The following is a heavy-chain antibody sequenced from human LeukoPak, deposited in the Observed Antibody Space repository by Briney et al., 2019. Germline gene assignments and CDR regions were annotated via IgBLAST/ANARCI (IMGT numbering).Heavy chain of an antibody. V-gene: IGHV3-48*01. CDR3: AREYRSSWYVSDGLDY. Sequence: GGSLRLSCAASGVTFSSDSMNGGRQAPGKGLEWVSYISSSISAIYYTDSVKGGFTISTENAKNSMYLQMNSVRGEDTAVYYCAREYRSSWYVSDGLDYWGKGNLVTVSS. CDR1: GVTFSSDS. J-gene: IGHJ4*02. CDR2: ISSSISAI. D-gene: IGHD6-13*01.